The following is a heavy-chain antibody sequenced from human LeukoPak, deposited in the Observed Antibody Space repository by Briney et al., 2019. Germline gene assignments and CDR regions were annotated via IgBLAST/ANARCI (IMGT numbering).Heavy chain of an antibody. V-gene: IGHV1-2*02. CDR2: IYPNSGGT. CDR3: ARTAFHSSPSLDP. Sequence: ASVKVSCKPSRYTFTRYYMHWVGQAPRQGGAWMGWIYPNSGGTNYAQNFQGRVTMTRDTSISTAYMELSRLRYDDTAIYYCARTAFHSSPSLDPWGQGTLVIVSS. CDR1: RYTFTRYY. D-gene: IGHD6-6*01. J-gene: IGHJ5*02.